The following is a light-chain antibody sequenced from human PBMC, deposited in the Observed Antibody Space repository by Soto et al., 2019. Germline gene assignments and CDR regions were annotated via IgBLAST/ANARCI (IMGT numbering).Light chain of an antibody. CDR3: QQFNTYPLT. CDR1: QGISSA. J-gene: IGKJ4*01. Sequence: AIQLTQSPSSLPASVGDRVIITCRASQGISSALAWYQQKPGTAPKLLIYDASSLQNGVPSRFSGSGYGADFTLNISSLQPDELKTYYYQQFNTYPLTFGGGNNVDIK. V-gene: IGKV1-13*02. CDR2: DAS.